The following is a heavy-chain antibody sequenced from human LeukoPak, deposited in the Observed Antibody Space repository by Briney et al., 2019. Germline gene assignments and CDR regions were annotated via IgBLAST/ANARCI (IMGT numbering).Heavy chain of an antibody. CDR2: ISAYNGNT. D-gene: IGHD2-2*01. J-gene: IGHJ6*03. CDR3: ARDSLGYCSSTSCLYYYYYMDV. CDR1: GYTFTSYG. Sequence: WASVKVSCKASGYTFTSYGISWVRQAPGQGLEWMGWISAYNGNTNYAQKLQGRVTMTTDTSTSTAYMELRSLRSDDTAVYYCARDSLGYCSSTSCLYYYYYMDVWGKGTTVTISS. V-gene: IGHV1-18*01.